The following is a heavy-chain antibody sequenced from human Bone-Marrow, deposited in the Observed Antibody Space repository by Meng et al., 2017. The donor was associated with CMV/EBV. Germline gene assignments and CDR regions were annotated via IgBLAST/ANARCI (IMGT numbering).Heavy chain of an antibody. J-gene: IGHJ6*02. CDR1: GASISCSSYF. CDR2: LYHTGTA. D-gene: IGHD1-1*01. CDR3: TTSERESSGSVPGHTPSFYYGMAV. Sequence: GSLRLSCTVSGASISCSSYFWGWIRQPPGEGLEWNGSLYHTGTAYYNPSLRSRVSISIDTSNNRFSLGLTSVTAADTAIYYCTTSERESSGSVPGHTPSFYYGMAVWAQGTTVTFSS. V-gene: IGHV4-39*07.